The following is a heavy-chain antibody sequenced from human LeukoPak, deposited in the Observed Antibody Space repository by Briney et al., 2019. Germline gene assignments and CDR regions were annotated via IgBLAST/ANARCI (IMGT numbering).Heavy chain of an antibody. D-gene: IGHD3-10*01. V-gene: IGHV3-21*04. CDR3: ARGATYGSGKFFDY. CDR1: GFTFSSYS. CDR2: ISSSSSYI. Sequence: GGSLRLSCAASGFTFSSYSMNWVRQAPGKGLEWVSSISSSSSYIYYADSVKGRFTISRDNAKNMLYLQMSSLRVEDTAEYHCARGATYGSGKFFDYWGQGTLVTVSS. J-gene: IGHJ4*02.